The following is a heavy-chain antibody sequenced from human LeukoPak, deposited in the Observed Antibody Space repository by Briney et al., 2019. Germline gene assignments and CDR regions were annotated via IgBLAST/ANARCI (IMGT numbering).Heavy chain of an antibody. J-gene: IGHJ4*02. V-gene: IGHV3-73*01. CDR2: IRGKPNSYTT. CDR1: GFAFSGFY. D-gene: IGHD2-15*01. Sequence: GGSLRLSCAASGFAFSGFYMHWVRQASGRGLEWVGLIRGKPNSYTTVYAASVKGRFTISRDDSKNTAYLQMNSLKAEDTAVYYCTRQDCSGGSCSYVDYWGQGTLVTVSS. CDR3: TRQDCSGGSCSYVDY.